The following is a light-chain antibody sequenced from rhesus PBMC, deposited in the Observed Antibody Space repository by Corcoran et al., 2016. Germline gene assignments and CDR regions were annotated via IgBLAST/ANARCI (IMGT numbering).Light chain of an antibody. V-gene: IGKV3-53*02. Sequence: QVILTQSPATLSLSPGERATLSCRASQSVSSYLAWYHQKPGQAPRLLIYGASNRATGIPERFSGSGSWTDLTLPSSSLAPEDFATYYCQQHNSTPLTFGGGTKVEIK. CDR1: QSVSSY. J-gene: IGKJ4*01. CDR3: QQHNSTPLT. CDR2: GAS.